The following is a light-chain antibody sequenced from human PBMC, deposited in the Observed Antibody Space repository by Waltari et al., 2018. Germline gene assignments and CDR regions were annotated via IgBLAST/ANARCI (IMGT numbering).Light chain of an antibody. CDR1: QSVSSY. J-gene: IGKJ1*01. Sequence: EIVLTQSPATLSLSPGERATLSCRASQSVSSYLAWYQQKPGQAPRLLIYDASNRATGIPARFSGSGSGTDVTLTISSLQPDDFATYYCQEYDGDSWTFGQGTKVEIK. CDR2: DAS. V-gene: IGKV3-11*01. CDR3: QEYDGDSWT.